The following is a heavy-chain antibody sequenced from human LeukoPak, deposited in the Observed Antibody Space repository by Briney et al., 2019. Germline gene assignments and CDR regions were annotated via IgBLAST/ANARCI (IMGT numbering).Heavy chain of an antibody. CDR1: GGSISSSSYY. J-gene: IGHJ4*02. CDR2: IYYSGST. D-gene: IGHD6-19*01. CDR3: AIQAVAFDY. V-gene: IGHV4-39*01. Sequence: SETLSLTCTVPGGSISSSSYYWGWIRQPPGKGLEWIGSIYYSGSTYYNPSLKSRFTISVDTSKHQFSLKLSSVTAADTAVYYCAIQAVAFDYWGQGTLVTVSS.